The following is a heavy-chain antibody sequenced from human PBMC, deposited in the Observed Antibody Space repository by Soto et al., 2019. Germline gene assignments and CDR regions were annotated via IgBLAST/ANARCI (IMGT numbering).Heavy chain of an antibody. Sequence: LRLSCAASGFTFDDYAMHWVRQAPGKGLEWVSGISWNSGSIGYADSVKGRFTISRDNAKNSLYLQMNSLRAEDTALYYCAKPGGPNDYWGQGTLVTVSS. D-gene: IGHD2-15*01. CDR3: AKPGGPNDY. CDR2: ISWNSGSI. V-gene: IGHV3-9*01. CDR1: GFTFDDYA. J-gene: IGHJ4*02.